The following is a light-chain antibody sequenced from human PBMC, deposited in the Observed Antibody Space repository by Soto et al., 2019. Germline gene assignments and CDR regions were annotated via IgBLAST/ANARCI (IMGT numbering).Light chain of an antibody. CDR1: SSDIGGYNY. V-gene: IGLV2-14*03. J-gene: IGLJ1*01. Sequence: QSALTQPASLSGSPGQSITISCTGTSSDIGGYNYVSWYQQHPGKAPKLMIYDVSNRPSGVSNRFSGSKSGNTASLTISGLQADDEADYYCSSYRASGTTHDVFGTGTKVTVL. CDR2: DVS. CDR3: SSYRASGTTHDV.